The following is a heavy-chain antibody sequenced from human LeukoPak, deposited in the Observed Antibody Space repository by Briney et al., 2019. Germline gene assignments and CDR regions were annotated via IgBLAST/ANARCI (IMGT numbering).Heavy chain of an antibody. CDR3: ARALGYDPPAY. D-gene: IGHD5-12*01. Sequence: SVKVSCKASGGTFSSYTISWVRQAPGQGLEWMGRIIPILGIANYAQKFQGRVTITADKSTSTAYKELSSLRSEDTAVYYCARALGYDPPAYWGQGTLVTVSS. V-gene: IGHV1-69*02. CDR2: IIPILGIA. CDR1: GGTFSSYT. J-gene: IGHJ4*02.